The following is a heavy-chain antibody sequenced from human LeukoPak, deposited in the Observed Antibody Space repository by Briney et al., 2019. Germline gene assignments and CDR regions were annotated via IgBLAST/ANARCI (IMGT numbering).Heavy chain of an antibody. CDR3: ARDDRPSGHDFDY. J-gene: IGHJ4*02. CDR1: GITFRDYN. Sequence: GVLRLSCTASGITFRDYNINLFRQAPGGGPGWGGFIRSIADGGTTEYAASVKGRFTISRDDSKNVAYLQINNLRAEDTALYYCARDDRPSGHDFDYWGQGTLVTVSS. CDR2: IRSIADGGTT. V-gene: IGHV3-49*03. D-gene: IGHD6-6*01.